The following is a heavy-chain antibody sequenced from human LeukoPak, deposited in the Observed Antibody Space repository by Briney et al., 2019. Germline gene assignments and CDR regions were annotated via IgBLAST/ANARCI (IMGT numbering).Heavy chain of an antibody. V-gene: IGHV4-31*03. Sequence: SQTLSLTCTVSGGSISSGGYYWSWIRQHPGKGLEWIGYIYYSGSTYYNPSLKSRVTISVDTSKNQFSLKLSSVTAADTAVYYCAREDIVVVPALEGNYFDYWGQGTLVTVSS. D-gene: IGHD2-2*01. CDR1: GGSISSGGYY. CDR3: AREDIVVVPALEGNYFDY. J-gene: IGHJ4*02. CDR2: IYYSGST.